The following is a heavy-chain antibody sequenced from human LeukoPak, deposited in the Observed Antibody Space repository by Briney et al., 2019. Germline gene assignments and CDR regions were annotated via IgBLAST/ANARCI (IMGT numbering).Heavy chain of an antibody. V-gene: IGHV4-59*01. CDR3: ARSLGTLDYYDSSGYYLGYFDY. D-gene: IGHD3-22*01. CDR2: IYYIGST. J-gene: IGHJ4*02. CDR1: GGSISSYY. Sequence: SETLSLTCTVSGGSISSYYWSWIRQPPGKGLEWIGYIYYIGSTNYNPSLKSRVTISVDTSKNQFSLKLSSVTAADTAVYYCARSLGTLDYYDSSGYYLGYFDYWGQGTLVTVSS.